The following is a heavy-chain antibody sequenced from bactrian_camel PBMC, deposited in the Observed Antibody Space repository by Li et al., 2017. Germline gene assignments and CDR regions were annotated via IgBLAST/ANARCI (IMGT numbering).Heavy chain of an antibody. Sequence: QLVESGGGLVQPGGSLRLSCVASGFTVSSTWMYWVRQAPGKGLEWVSSITNGGGSTYYADSVKGRITISRDNAKNMLYLQMNSLKPEDTAVYYCVRDDRYFNFIYWGQGTQVTVS. CDR1: GFTVSSTW. CDR2: ITNGGGST. CDR3: VRDDRYFNFIY. V-gene: IGHV3S1*01. J-gene: IGHJ4*01. D-gene: IGHD2*01.